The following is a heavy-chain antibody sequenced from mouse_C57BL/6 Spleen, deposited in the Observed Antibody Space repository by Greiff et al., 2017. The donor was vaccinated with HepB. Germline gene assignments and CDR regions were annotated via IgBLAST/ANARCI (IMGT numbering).Heavy chain of an antibody. CDR3: ARGGPYYYGSSLVYFDY. D-gene: IGHD1-1*01. CDR2: INPSTGGT. Sequence: EVQLQQSGPELVKPGASVKISCKASGYSFTGYYMNWVKQSPEKSLEWIGEINPSTGGTTYNQKFKAKATLTVDKSSSTAYMQLKSLTSEYSAVYYCARGGPYYYGSSLVYFDYWGQGTTLTVSS. J-gene: IGHJ2*01. V-gene: IGHV1-42*01. CDR1: GYSFTGYY.